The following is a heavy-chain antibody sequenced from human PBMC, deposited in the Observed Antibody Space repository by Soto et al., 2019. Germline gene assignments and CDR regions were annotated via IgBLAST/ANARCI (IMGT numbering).Heavy chain of an antibody. CDR1: GGSISSVGHY. Sequence: SETLSLTCSVSGGSISSVGHYWTWIRQQPGKGLEWIGYIYYSGSTDYNPSLKSRVTISVDRSKNQFSLNLSSVTAADTAIYYCARERRGYDSSTRYGLDVWGQGTTVTVSS. CDR3: ARERRGYDSSTRYGLDV. J-gene: IGHJ6*02. V-gene: IGHV4-31*03. D-gene: IGHD5-12*01. CDR2: IYYSGST.